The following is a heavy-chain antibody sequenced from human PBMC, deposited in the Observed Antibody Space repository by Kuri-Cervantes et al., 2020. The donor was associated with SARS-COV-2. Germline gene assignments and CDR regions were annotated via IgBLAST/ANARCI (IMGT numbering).Heavy chain of an antibody. CDR3: ARDRYSSSCFDY. D-gene: IGHD6-13*01. V-gene: IGHV3-21*01. J-gene: IGHJ4*02. CDR2: ISSSSSYI. Sequence: ETLSLTCAASGFTFSSYSTNWVRQAPGKGLEWVSSISSSSSYIYYADSVKGRFTISRDNAKNSLYLQMNSLRAEDTAVYYCARDRYSSSCFDYWGQGTLVTVSS. CDR1: GFTFSSYS.